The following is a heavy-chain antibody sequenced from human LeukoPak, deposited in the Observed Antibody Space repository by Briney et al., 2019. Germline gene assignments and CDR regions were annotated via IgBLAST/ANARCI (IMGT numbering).Heavy chain of an antibody. Sequence: PSETLSLTCAVNGGSFSGYYWSWIRQPPGKGLEWIGEINQSGSTIYNPSLKSRVTLSVDTSKKQFSLKLRSVTAADTAVYYCARVYYSNSYDYWYFDLWGRGTLVTVSS. CDR2: INQSGST. CDR3: ARVYYSNSYDYWYFDL. CDR1: GGSFSGYY. J-gene: IGHJ2*01. V-gene: IGHV4-34*01. D-gene: IGHD6-13*01.